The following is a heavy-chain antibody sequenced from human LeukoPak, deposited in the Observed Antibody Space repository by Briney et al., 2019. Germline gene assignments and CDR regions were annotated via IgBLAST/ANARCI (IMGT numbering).Heavy chain of an antibody. D-gene: IGHD6-13*01. CDR1: GYTFTSFG. J-gene: IGHJ4*02. Sequence: ASVKVSCKASGYTFTSFGISWVRQAPGQGLEWMGWINPNSGGTDYAQKFQGRVTMTRDTSISTAYMELSRLRSDDTAVYYCARSPSGYPDYWGQGTLVTVSS. CDR3: ARSPSGYPDY. CDR2: INPNSGGT. V-gene: IGHV1-2*02.